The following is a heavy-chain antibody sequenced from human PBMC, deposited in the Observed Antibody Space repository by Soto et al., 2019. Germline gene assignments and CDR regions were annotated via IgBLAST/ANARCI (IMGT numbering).Heavy chain of an antibody. CDR2: ISYDGNNK. CDR3: AKDRGRQLWLIGDY. J-gene: IGHJ4*02. CDR1: GFTFSSYG. Sequence: QVQLVESGGGVVQPGRSLRLSCAASGFTFSSYGMHWVRQAPGKGLEWVAVISYDGNNKYYADSVKGRFTISRDNSKNTLYLQMNSLRAEDTAVYYCAKDRGRQLWLIGDYWGQGTLVTVSS. D-gene: IGHD5-18*01. V-gene: IGHV3-30*18.